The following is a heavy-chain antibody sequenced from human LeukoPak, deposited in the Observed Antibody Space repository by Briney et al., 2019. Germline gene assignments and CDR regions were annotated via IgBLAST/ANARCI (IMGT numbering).Heavy chain of an antibody. V-gene: IGHV4-34*01. CDR3: ARGSGTTRWFDP. D-gene: IGHD4-17*01. J-gene: IGHJ5*02. Sequence: SETLSLTCAVYGGSLSGYYWSWIRQPPGKGLEWIGEINHSGSTNYNPSLKSRVTISVDTSKNQFSLKLSSVTAADTAVYYCARGSGTTRWFDPWGQGTLVTVSS. CDR2: INHSGST. CDR1: GGSLSGYY.